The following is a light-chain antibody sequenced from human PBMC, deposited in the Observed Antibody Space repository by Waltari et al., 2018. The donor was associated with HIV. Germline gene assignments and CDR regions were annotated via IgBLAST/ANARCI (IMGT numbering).Light chain of an antibody. Sequence: QSALTQPASVSGSPGQSITISCTGTSSDAGCYIYVSWYQQHPGKAPKLMIYDVSNRPSGVSNRFSGSKSGNTASLTISGLQAEDEADYYCSSYTSSSTPWVFGGGTKLTVL. CDR3: SSYTSSSTPWV. J-gene: IGLJ3*02. V-gene: IGLV2-14*01. CDR2: DVS. CDR1: SSDAGCYIY.